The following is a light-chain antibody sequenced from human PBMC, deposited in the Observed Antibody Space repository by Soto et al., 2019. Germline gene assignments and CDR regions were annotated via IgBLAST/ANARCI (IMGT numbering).Light chain of an antibody. J-gene: IGKJ4*01. CDR1: QAVSSIL. CDR3: QQHGTSPI. CDR2: GAS. V-gene: IGKV3-20*01. Sequence: EVVLTQYPGTLSLSPGERATLSCRASQAVSSILLAWYQQKPGQAPRLLIYGASSRATGIPDRFSGSGSGTDFTLTVSRLEPEDFAVYYCQQHGTSPIFGGGTKVEIK.